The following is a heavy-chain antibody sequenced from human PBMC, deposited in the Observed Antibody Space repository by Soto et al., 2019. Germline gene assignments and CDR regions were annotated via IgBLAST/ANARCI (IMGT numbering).Heavy chain of an antibody. CDR1: GGSISSSGYY. V-gene: IGHV4-31*03. CDR3: ATGERSAYDWRPDY. J-gene: IGHJ4*02. Sequence: SETLSLTCTVSGGSISSSGYYWSWIRQHPGKGLEWIGYIYYSGSTYYNPSLKSRVTMSVDTSKNQFSLKLNSVTAADTAMYYCATGERSAYDWRPDYWGQGTLVTVSS. CDR2: IYYSGST. D-gene: IGHD5-12*01.